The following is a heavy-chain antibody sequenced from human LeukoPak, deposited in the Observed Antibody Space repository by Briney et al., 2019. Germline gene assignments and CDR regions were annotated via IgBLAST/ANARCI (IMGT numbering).Heavy chain of an antibody. V-gene: IGHV1-69*13. CDR3: ARSQGEGGYSSSWYVDY. CDR2: IIPIFGTA. Sequence: SVKVSCKASGGTFSSYAISWVRQAPGQGLEWMGGIIPIFGTANYARKFQGRVTITADESTSTAYMELSSLRSEDTAVYYCARSQGEGGYSSSWYVDYWGQGTLVTVSS. CDR1: GGTFSSYA. D-gene: IGHD6-13*01. J-gene: IGHJ4*02.